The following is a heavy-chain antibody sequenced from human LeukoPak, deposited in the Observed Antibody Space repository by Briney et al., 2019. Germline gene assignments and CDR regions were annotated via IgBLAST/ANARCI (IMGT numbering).Heavy chain of an antibody. J-gene: IGHJ4*02. Sequence: PGGSLRLSCAASGFTFSSYAMSWVRQAPGKGLERVSAISGSGGSTYYADSVKGRFTISRDNSKNTLYLQMNSLRAEDTAVYYCAKGGSGPDHFDYWGQGTLVTVSS. V-gene: IGHV3-23*01. D-gene: IGHD2-15*01. CDR1: GFTFSSYA. CDR2: ISGSGGST. CDR3: AKGGSGPDHFDY.